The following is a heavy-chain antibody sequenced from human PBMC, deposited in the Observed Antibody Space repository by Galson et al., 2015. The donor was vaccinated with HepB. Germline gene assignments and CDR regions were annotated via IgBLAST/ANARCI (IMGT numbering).Heavy chain of an antibody. Sequence: SVKVSCKASGYTFTSYGISWVRQAPGQGLECMGWISAYNGNTNYAQKLQGRVTMTTDTSTSTAYMELRSLRSDDTAVYYCARDRGRYDFWSGYFGGQFQANFDYWGQGTLVTVSS. V-gene: IGHV1-18*01. D-gene: IGHD3-3*01. CDR1: GYTFTSYG. J-gene: IGHJ4*02. CDR2: ISAYNGNT. CDR3: ARDRGRYDFWSGYFGGQFQANFDY.